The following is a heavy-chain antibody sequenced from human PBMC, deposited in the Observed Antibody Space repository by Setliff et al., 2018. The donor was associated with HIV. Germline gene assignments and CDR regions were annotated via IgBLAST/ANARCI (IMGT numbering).Heavy chain of an antibody. V-gene: IGHV4-59*11. CDR1: GDSINSHF. CDR2: ISSTGAA. Sequence: ETLSLTCTVSGDSINSHFWTWIRQSPRKGLEWIGYISSTGAAWYNPSLKSRVTMSIDTSKIHFSLTLSSVSGADTALYYCARGGKRAFDIWG. J-gene: IGHJ3*02. CDR3: ARGGKRAFDI.